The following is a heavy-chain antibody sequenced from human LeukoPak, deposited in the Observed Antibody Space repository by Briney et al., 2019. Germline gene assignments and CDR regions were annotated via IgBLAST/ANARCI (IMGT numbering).Heavy chain of an antibody. CDR3: ARYHRVYGVLPDY. D-gene: IGHD3-10*01. CDR2: ISPGDTDI. CDR1: GYSFKSYY. V-gene: IGHV5-51*01. Sequence: HGESLKISCKGSGYSFKSYYIAWVRQMPGKGLEWMGIISPGDTDIRYSPSFQGQVTISADTSINTAYLQWPSLKASDTAMYYCARYHRVYGVLPDYWGQGTLVTVSS. J-gene: IGHJ4*02.